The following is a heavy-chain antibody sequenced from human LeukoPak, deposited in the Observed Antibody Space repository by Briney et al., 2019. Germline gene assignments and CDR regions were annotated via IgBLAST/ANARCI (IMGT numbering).Heavy chain of an antibody. CDR3: VHDIPRGEGFQH. Sequence: ESGPTLVKPTQTLTLTCTFSGFSLSTSGVGVGWVRQPPGKALQWLALIYGNDDKRYSPSLKNRLTISKDSSTSPVVLTMTNMDPVDIATYYCVHDIPRGEGFQHWGQGTLVTVSS. V-gene: IGHV2-5*01. CDR2: IYGNDDK. J-gene: IGHJ1*01. CDR1: GFSLSTSGVG. D-gene: IGHD2-2*01.